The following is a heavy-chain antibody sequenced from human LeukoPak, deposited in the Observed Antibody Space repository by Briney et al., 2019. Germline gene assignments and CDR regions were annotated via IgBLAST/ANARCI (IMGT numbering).Heavy chain of an antibody. V-gene: IGHV4-59*01. CDR2: IYYSWST. D-gene: IGHD4-23*01. CDR1: GGSISSYY. Sequence: SETLSLTCTVSGGSISSYYWSWVPQPPGKGLEWIGYIYYSWSTNYNPALKSRVTISVDTSKNQFSLKLSSVTAADTAVYCCASLYGGNVFDYWGQGTLVTVSS. CDR3: ASLYGGNVFDY. J-gene: IGHJ4*02.